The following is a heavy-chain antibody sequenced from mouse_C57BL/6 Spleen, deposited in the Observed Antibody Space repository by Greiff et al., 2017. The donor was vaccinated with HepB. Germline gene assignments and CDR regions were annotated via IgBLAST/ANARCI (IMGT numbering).Heavy chain of an antibody. CDR3: TRAAMDY. J-gene: IGHJ4*01. CDR1: GFTFSSYA. V-gene: IGHV5-9-1*02. Sequence: EVQGVESGEGLVKPGGSLKLSCAASGFTFSSYAMSWVRQTPEKRLEWVAYISSGGDYIYYADTVKGRFTIARDKARNTLYLQMSSLKSEDTAMYYCTRAAMDYWGQGTSVTVSS. CDR2: ISSGGDYI.